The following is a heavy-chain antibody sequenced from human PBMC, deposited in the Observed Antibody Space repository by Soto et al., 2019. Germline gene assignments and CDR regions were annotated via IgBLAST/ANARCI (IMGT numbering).Heavy chain of an antibody. Sequence: VGSLRLSCAASGFTFSSYGMHWVRQAPGKGLEWVAVIWYDGSNKYYADSVKGRFTISRDNSKNTLYLQMNSLRAEDTAVYYCARARGWSSYGMDVWGQGTTVTVSS. V-gene: IGHV3-33*01. D-gene: IGHD6-19*01. CDR3: ARARGWSSYGMDV. J-gene: IGHJ6*02. CDR2: IWYDGSNK. CDR1: GFTFSSYG.